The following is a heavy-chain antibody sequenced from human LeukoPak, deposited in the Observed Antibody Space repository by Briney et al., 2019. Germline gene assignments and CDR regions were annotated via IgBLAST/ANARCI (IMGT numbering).Heavy chain of an antibody. CDR1: GGSISSSSYY. CDR2: IYYSGST. CDR3: ASYRSSPYYFDY. D-gene: IGHD6-13*01. J-gene: IGHJ4*02. V-gene: IGHV4-39*07. Sequence: SETLSLTCTVSGGSISSSSYYWGWIRQPPGKGLEWIGSIYYSGSTNYNPSLKSRVTISVDTSKNQFSLKLSSVTAADTAVYYCASYRSSPYYFDYWGQGTLVTVSS.